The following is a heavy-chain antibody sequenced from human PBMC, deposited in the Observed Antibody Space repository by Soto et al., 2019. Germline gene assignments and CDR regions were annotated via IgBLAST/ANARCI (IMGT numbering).Heavy chain of an antibody. Sequence: QITLKESGPTLVKPTQTLTLTCTGSGFALNTYEVGVGWIRQPPGKALEWLALIYWDDDKRYSPSLKSRLTITKDTSKNQVVLTMTNMVPVDTVTYYCARALGSWGAYYFDYWGQGNLVTVSS. D-gene: IGHD3-16*01. J-gene: IGHJ4*02. CDR2: IYWDDDK. V-gene: IGHV2-5*02. CDR3: ARALGSWGAYYFDY. CDR1: GFALNTYEVG.